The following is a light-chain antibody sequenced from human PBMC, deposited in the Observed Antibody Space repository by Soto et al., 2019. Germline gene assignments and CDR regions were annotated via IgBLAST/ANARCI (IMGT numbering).Light chain of an antibody. V-gene: IGKV1-39*01. Sequence: DIQVSQTASCLSASVVVIVTITCLASQSIRSYLNWYQQKPGKAPKLLIYAASSLQSGVPSRFSGSGSGTDFTLTISSLQPEDFATYYCQQSYSTPWTFGQGTKVDIK. CDR2: AAS. CDR1: QSIRSY. CDR3: QQSYSTPWT. J-gene: IGKJ1*01.